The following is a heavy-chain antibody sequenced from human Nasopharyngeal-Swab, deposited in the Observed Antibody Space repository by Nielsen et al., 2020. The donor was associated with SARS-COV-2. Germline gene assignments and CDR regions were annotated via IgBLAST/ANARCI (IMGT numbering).Heavy chain of an antibody. CDR2: IRSKAYGGTT. D-gene: IGHD2-2*01. J-gene: IGHJ5*02. Sequence: GESLKISCTASGFTFGDYAMSWFRQAPEKGLEWVGFIRSKAYGGTTEYAASVKGRFTISRDDSKSIAYLQMNSLKTEDTAVYYCTRGRVVPAAIDWFDPWGQGTLVTVSS. CDR1: GFTFGDYA. V-gene: IGHV3-49*03. CDR3: TRGRVVPAAIDWFDP.